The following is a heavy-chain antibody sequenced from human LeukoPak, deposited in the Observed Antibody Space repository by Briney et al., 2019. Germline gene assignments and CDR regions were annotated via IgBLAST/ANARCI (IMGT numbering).Heavy chain of an antibody. V-gene: IGHV5-51*01. D-gene: IGHD5-12*01. Sequence: GESLKIACKGSGSNFATYWIGWVRQMPGKGLEWMGIIYSGDSESRYSPSFQGQVTISADKSINTAYLQWSSLEASDTAMYYCARRGVDSGYDYWGQGTLVTVSS. CDR3: ARRGVDSGYDY. CDR2: IYSGDSES. J-gene: IGHJ4*02. CDR1: GSNFATYW.